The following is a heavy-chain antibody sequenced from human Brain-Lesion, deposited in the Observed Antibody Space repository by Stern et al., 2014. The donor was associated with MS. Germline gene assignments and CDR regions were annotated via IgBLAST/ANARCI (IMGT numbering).Heavy chain of an antibody. CDR1: GGSISRSTYY. Sequence: VQLVESGPGLVKPSETLSLTCTVSGGSISRSTYYWGWLRLSPAKGLEWIGRVYYSGSTFYNPSLTLRVPLSAPIATTQCPLHLASVTAADTGLYYCARASGLFEYWGQGVLVTVSS. CDR3: ARASGLFEY. CDR2: VYYSGST. D-gene: IGHD3-16*01. J-gene: IGHJ4*02. V-gene: IGHV4-39*01.